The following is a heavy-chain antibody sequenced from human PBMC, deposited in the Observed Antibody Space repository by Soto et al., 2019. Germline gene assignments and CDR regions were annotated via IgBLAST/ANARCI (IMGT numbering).Heavy chain of an antibody. J-gene: IGHJ4*02. Sequence: QVQLVESGGGLVEPGGSLRLSCAVSGFTFSGFYMSWIRQAPGKGLQWISHISSSSDYTHYADSVKGRFTICRDNSKSLLCLQMNSLRAEDTAVYYCARDIPYSGATKYFDYWGQGTLVIVSS. CDR3: ARDIPYSGATKYFDY. CDR2: ISSSSDYT. D-gene: IGHD1-26*01. CDR1: GFTFSGFY. V-gene: IGHV3-11*06.